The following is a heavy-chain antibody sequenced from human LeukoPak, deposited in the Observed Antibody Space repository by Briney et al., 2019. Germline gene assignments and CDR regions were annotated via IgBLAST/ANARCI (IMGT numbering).Heavy chain of an antibody. J-gene: IGHJ4*02. Sequence: GGSLRLSCAASGFTFSSYWMSWVRQAPGKGLEWVANIKQDGSEKYYVDSVKGRFTISRDNAKNSLYLQMNSLRAEDTAVYYCAKVPRHYYGSGSFDYWGQGTLVTVSS. CDR1: GFTFSSYW. V-gene: IGHV3-7*03. D-gene: IGHD3-10*01. CDR2: IKQDGSEK. CDR3: AKVPRHYYGSGSFDY.